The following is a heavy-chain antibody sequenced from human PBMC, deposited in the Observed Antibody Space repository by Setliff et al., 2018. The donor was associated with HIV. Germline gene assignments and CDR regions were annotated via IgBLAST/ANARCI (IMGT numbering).Heavy chain of an antibody. Sequence: ASVKVSCKASGYSFTDYYIHWVRQAPGQGLEWMGWINPKSDGTNYAQKLQGRVTMTTDTSTSTAYMELRSLRSDDTAVYYCARERMSIAARTYALDYWGQGTLVTVSS. CDR2: INPKSDGT. J-gene: IGHJ4*02. V-gene: IGHV1-2*02. CDR1: GYSFTDYY. CDR3: ARERMSIAARTYALDY. D-gene: IGHD6-6*01.